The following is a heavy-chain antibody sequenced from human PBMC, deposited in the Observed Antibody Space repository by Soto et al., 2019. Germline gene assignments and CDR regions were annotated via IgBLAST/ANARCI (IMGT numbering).Heavy chain of an antibody. CDR2: IYWDNDK. Sequence: QINLKVSGPMLMKPTQTLTQTCTFAGFSLSTRGEGVGWIRQPPGKALEWLAFIYWDNDKRYSTSLNSRLTITKDPSKNQVVHTMTNMDPVDTATYYCARRLYISGRDWNYGHFDYWGQGTLVTVSS. CDR1: GFSLSTRGEG. D-gene: IGHD1-7*01. J-gene: IGHJ4*02. CDR3: ARRLYISGRDWNYGHFDY. V-gene: IGHV2-5*02.